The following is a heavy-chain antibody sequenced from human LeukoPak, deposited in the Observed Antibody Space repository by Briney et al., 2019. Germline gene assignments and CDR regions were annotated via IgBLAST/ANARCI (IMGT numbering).Heavy chain of an antibody. CDR2: ISYDGSNK. J-gene: IGHJ4*02. Sequence: GGSLRLSCAASGFTFSSYAMHWVRQAPGKGLEWVAVISYDGSNKYYADSVKGRFTISRDNSKNTLYLQMNSLRAEDTAVYYCARGSQQLVDSADYWGQGTLVIVSS. D-gene: IGHD6-13*01. V-gene: IGHV3-30*04. CDR3: ARGSQQLVDSADY. CDR1: GFTFSSYA.